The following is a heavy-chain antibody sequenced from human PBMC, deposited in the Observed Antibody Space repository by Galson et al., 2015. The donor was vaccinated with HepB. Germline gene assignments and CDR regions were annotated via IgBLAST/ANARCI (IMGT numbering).Heavy chain of an antibody. V-gene: IGHV4-34*01. J-gene: IGHJ6*03. CDR1: GGSFSGYY. CDR2: INHSGST. D-gene: IGHD3-16*02. Sequence: ETLSLTCAVYGGSFSGYYWSWIRQPPGKGLEWIGEINHSGSTNYNPSLKSRVTISVDTSKNQFSLKLSSVTAADTAVYYCAREEGGRDYIWGSYRWAGEGKYYYYMDVWGKGTTVTVSS. CDR3: AREEGGRDYIWGSYRWAGEGKYYYYMDV.